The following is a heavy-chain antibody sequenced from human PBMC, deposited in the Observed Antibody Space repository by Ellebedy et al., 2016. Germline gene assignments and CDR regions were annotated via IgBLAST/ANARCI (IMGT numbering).Heavy chain of an antibody. CDR1: GFSFSSYG. J-gene: IGHJ4*02. D-gene: IGHD4-23*01. CDR2: ISTSSAYV. Sequence: GGSLRLSXAASGFSFSSYGMIWVRQSPGKGLEWASSISTSSAYVNYADSVKGRFTISRDNSENTLYLQTDSPRVDDTAVYYCARAFGYGGGPHSRPEPAGANYWGQGTLVIVSS. CDR3: ARAFGYGGGPHSRPEPAGANY. V-gene: IGHV3-21*01.